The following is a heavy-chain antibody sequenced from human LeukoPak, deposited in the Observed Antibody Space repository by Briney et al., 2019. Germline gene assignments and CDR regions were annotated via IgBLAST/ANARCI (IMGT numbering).Heavy chain of an antibody. CDR3: AKDMTLAYCGGDCSAPFDY. Sequence: GGSLRLSCAASGFTFDDYAMHWVRQAPGKGLERVSLISGDGGSTYYADSVKGRFTISRDNSKNSLYLQMNSLRTEDTALYYCAKDMTLAYCGGDCSAPFDYWGQGTLVAVSS. D-gene: IGHD2-21*02. CDR2: ISGDGGST. V-gene: IGHV3-43*02. J-gene: IGHJ4*02. CDR1: GFTFDDYA.